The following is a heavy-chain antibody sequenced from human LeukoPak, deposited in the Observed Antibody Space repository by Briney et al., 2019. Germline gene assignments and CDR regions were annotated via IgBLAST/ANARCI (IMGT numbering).Heavy chain of an antibody. CDR1: GFSISDNF. D-gene: IGHD3-10*01. CDR2: IFSGGET. Sequence: GGSLRLSCAVSGFSISDNFMGCVRQTPGKGLEWVSLIFSGGETYSADSVKGRFAISKDNSKNTLHLQMNSLRVEDTAMYYCARDTDYYGSGRQGYFDHWGQGTLVTVSS. J-gene: IGHJ1*01. V-gene: IGHV3-66*01. CDR3: ARDTDYYGSGRQGYFDH.